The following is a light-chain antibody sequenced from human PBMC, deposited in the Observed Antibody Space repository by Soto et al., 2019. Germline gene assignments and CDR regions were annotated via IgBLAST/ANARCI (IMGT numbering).Light chain of an antibody. CDR3: QSYDSNLSAYV. V-gene: IGLV1-40*01. Sequence: QSALTQPPSVSGAPGQRVTISCTGSSSNIGAGYDVHWYQQLPGTAPKLLIYGDSNRPSGVPDRFSGSKSGTSASLAITGLQAEDEADYYCQSYDSNLSAYVFGTGTKVTIL. CDR2: GDS. J-gene: IGLJ1*01. CDR1: SSNIGAGYD.